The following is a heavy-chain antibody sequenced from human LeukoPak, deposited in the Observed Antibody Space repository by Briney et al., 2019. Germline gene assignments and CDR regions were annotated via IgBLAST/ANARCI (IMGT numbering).Heavy chain of an antibody. V-gene: IGHV1-69*13. D-gene: IGHD3-10*01. J-gene: IGHJ6*03. CDR3: ARTLWFGEYPHYYYYMDV. CDR2: IIPIFGTA. Sequence: GASVKVSCKASGYTFTSYAISWVRQAPGQGLEWMGGIIPIFGTANYAQKFQGRVTITADESTSTAYMELSSLRSEDTAVYYCARTLWFGEYPHYYYYMDVWGKGTTVTISS. CDR1: GYTFTSYA.